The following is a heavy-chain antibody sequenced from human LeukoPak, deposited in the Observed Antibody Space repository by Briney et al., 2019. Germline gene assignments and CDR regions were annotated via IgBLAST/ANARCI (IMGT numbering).Heavy chain of an antibody. J-gene: IGHJ4*02. CDR1: GGSISSYY. Sequence: SETLSLTCTVSGGSISSYYWSWIRQPPGKGLEWIGEINHSGSTNYNPSLKSRVTISVDTSKNQFSLKLSSVTAADTAVYYCARITAYYDILTGPPSTLHYFDYWGQGTLVTVSS. V-gene: IGHV4-34*01. CDR3: ARITAYYDILTGPPSTLHYFDY. CDR2: INHSGST. D-gene: IGHD3-9*01.